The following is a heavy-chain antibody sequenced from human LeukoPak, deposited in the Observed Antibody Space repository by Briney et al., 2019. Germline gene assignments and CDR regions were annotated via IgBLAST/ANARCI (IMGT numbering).Heavy chain of an antibody. CDR2: IYYSGST. J-gene: IGHJ4*02. CDR3: ARLPRGAAIDY. CDR1: GGSVSSYY. V-gene: IGHV4-59*08. D-gene: IGHD3-10*01. Sequence: SEALSLTCTVSGGSVSSYYWSWIRQPPGKGLEWIGYIYYSGSTNYNPSLKSRVTISVDTSKNQFSLKLSSVTAADTAVYYCARLPRGAAIDYWGQGTLVTVSS.